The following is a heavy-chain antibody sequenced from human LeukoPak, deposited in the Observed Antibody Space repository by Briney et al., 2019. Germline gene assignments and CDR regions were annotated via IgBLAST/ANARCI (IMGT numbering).Heavy chain of an antibody. V-gene: IGHV4-59*01. J-gene: IGHJ4*02. CDR3: ARVGVDYSGNIIKYFFDY. Sequence: SETLSLTCTVSGGSISSYQWSWIRQPPGKELEWIGNIYYSGSANYNPSLKSRFIISVDTSKNQFSLKLSPVTAADTAVYYCARVGVDYSGNIIKYFFDYWGQGTPVTVSS. CDR1: GGSISSYQ. D-gene: IGHD4-23*01. CDR2: IYYSGSA.